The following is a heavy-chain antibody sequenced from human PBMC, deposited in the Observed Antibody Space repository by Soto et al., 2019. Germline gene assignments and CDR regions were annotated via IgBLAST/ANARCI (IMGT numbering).Heavy chain of an antibody. CDR1: GFTFNIYG. V-gene: IGHV3-30*18. CDR3: AKVTDSSGWYPYYYGIDV. J-gene: IGHJ6*02. CDR2: ISYDGSKE. D-gene: IGHD6-19*01. Sequence: LRLSCAASGFTFNIYGMQWVRQAPGKVLEWVAVISYDGSKEYYGDSVKGRFTISRDNSKNTLYLQMNSLRSEDTAVYHCAKVTDSSGWYPYYYGIDVWGQGTTVTVSS.